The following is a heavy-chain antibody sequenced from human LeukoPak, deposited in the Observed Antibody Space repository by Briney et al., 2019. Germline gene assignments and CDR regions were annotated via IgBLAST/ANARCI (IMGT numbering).Heavy chain of an antibody. J-gene: IGHJ4*02. CDR2: ISSSSSYI. D-gene: IGHD3-16*01. CDR3: AREGARLTLDY. CDR1: GFTFSSYS. V-gene: IGHV3-21*01. Sequence: GGSLRLSCAASGFTFSSYSMNWVRQAPGKGLEWVPSISSSSSYIYYADSVKGRFTISRDNAKNSLCLQMNSLRAEDTAVYYCAREGARLTLDYWGQGTLVTVSS.